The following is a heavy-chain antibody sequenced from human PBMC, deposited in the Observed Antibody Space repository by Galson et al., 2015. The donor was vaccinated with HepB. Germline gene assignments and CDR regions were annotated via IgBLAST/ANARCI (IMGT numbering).Heavy chain of an antibody. V-gene: IGHV3-33*01. CDR2: IRYDGSNK. J-gene: IGHJ4*02. CDR3: ARDVAAAGTGIDY. Sequence: SLRLSCAASGFTFSSYGMHWVRQAPGKGLEWVAVIRYDGSNKYYADSVKGRFTISRDNSKNTLYLQMNSLRAEDTAVYYCARDVAAAGTGIDYWGQGTLVTVSS. D-gene: IGHD6-13*01. CDR1: GFTFSSYG.